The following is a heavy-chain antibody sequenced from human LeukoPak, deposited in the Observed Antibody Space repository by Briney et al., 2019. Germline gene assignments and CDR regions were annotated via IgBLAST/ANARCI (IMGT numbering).Heavy chain of an antibody. CDR2: IIPIFGTA. CDR3: ARPHHHYYYYYYMDV. V-gene: IGHV1-69*01. J-gene: IGHJ6*03. CDR1: GGTFSSYA. Sequence: SVKVSCKASGGTFSSYAISWVRQAPGQGLEWMGGIIPIFGTANYAQKFQGRVTITADESTSTAYMELSSLRSEDTAVYYCARPHHHYYYYYYMDVWGKGTTVTVSS.